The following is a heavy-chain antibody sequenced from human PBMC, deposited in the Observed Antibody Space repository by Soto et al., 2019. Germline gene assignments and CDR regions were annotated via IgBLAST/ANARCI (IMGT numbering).Heavy chain of an antibody. D-gene: IGHD2-15*01. CDR2: ITGSGDVS. J-gene: IGHJ4*02. CDR1: GFTFSNYA. V-gene: IGHV3-23*01. Sequence: GGSLRLSCTTSGFTFSNYAMIWVRQAPGKGLEGVSVITGSGDVSYVTDRFKGRFTVSRDNSKYTLFLEMSSLRADDTAVYFCAKAQEASGNVNSYLDYWGQGIRVTVSS. CDR3: AKAQEASGNVNSYLDY.